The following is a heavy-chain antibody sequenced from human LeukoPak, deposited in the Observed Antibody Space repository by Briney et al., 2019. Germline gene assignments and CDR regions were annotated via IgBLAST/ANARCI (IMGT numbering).Heavy chain of an antibody. CDR3: ARAVFAAVAGDFDY. V-gene: IGHV1-2*02. CDR2: INPNSGGT. J-gene: IGHJ4*02. CDR1: GYTFTGYY. D-gene: IGHD6-19*01. Sequence: GASVKVSCKASGYTFTGYYMHWVRQAPGQGLERMGWINPNSGGTNYAQKFQGRVTMTRDTSISTAYMELSRLRSDDTAVYYCARAVFAAVAGDFDYWGQGTLVTVSS.